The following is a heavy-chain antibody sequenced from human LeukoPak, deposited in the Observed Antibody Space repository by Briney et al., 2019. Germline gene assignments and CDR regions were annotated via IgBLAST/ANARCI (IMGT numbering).Heavy chain of an antibody. Sequence: GGSLTLSCAASGFTFSSYAMSWVRQPPGKGLEWVSHISGSGSGTVYADSVRGRFTSSRDNSKNTLYLQMNRLRAEDTAVYYCASDIAAAGTIFDYWGQGTLVTVSS. CDR1: GFTFSSYA. CDR2: ISGSGSGT. V-gene: IGHV3-23*01. J-gene: IGHJ4*02. D-gene: IGHD6-13*01. CDR3: ASDIAAAGTIFDY.